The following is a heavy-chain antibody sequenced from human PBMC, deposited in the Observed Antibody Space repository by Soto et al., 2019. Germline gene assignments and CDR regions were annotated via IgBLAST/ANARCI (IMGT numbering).Heavy chain of an antibody. CDR1: GGSFSGYY. Sequence: QVQLQQWGAGLLKPSETLSLTCAVYGGSFSGYYWSWIRQPPGKGLEWIGEINHSGSTNYNPSLKRRVTISVDTSKNQFSLKLSSVTAADTAVYYCARRGYYDFWSGYRSRGYFDYWGQGTLVTVSS. D-gene: IGHD3-3*01. CDR3: ARRGYYDFWSGYRSRGYFDY. CDR2: INHSGST. J-gene: IGHJ4*02. V-gene: IGHV4-34*01.